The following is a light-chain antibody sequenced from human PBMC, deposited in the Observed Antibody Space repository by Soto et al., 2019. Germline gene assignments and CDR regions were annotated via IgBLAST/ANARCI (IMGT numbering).Light chain of an antibody. V-gene: IGKV3-20*01. Sequence: EMVLTQSPGTLSLSPGERATLSFSASQSISSIYLACYQQKPGQAPRLLIYGASSRATDIPDRFSGSGSGTDFTLTISRLEPEDFAVYYCQHYGRSPIFTFGPGTKVDIK. CDR1: QSISSIY. CDR3: QHYGRSPIFT. CDR2: GAS. J-gene: IGKJ3*01.